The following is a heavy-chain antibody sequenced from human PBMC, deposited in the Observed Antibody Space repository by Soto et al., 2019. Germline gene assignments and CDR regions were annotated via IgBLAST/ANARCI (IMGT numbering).Heavy chain of an antibody. J-gene: IGHJ4*02. CDR2: IYYGGRT. D-gene: IGHD2-21*02. CDR1: GESISSSSYY. Sequence: SETLSLTCIVSGESISSSSYYWGWIRQPPGKGLEWIGSIYYGGRTYYNPSFKSRVTISIDTSKNQFSLKLSSVTATDTAVYYCARQRTTVVTQAYFDHWGQGALVTVSS. V-gene: IGHV4-39*01. CDR3: ARQRTTVVTQAYFDH.